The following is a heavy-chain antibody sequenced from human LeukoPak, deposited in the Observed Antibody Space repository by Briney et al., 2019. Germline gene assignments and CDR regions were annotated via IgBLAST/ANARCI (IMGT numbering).Heavy chain of an antibody. J-gene: IGHJ6*03. D-gene: IGHD3-22*01. CDR2: IYHSGSN. CDR3: ARRRSRYYDSSGYYPRNNYYYYMDV. V-gene: IGHV4-38-2*02. CDR1: GYSISSGYY. Sequence: SETLSLTCTVSGYSISSGYYWGWIRQPPGKGLEWIGSIYHSGSNYYNPSLKSRVTMSVDTSKNQFSLKLSSVTAADTAVYYCARRRSRYYDSSGYYPRNNYYYYMDVWGKGTTVTVSS.